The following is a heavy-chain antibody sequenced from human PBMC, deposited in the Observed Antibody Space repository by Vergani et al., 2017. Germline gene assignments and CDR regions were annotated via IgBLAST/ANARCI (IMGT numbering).Heavy chain of an antibody. J-gene: IGHJ4*02. CDR1: GYTFSNYY. Sequence: QVQLVQSGGEVKKSGASVKVSCKTSGYTFSNYYMHWVRQAPGQGLEWMGIINPSGGHTNYAQKFQGRVTMTRDTSTSTVYMELSSLRSEDTAIYYCARGDYGILTGYRYWGQGTLVTVSA. CDR3: ARGDYGILTGYRY. CDR2: INPSGGHT. V-gene: IGHV1-46*03. D-gene: IGHD3-9*01.